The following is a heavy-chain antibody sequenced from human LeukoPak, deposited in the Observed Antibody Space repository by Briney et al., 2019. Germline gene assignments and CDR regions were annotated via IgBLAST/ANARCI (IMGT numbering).Heavy chain of an antibody. D-gene: IGHD3-16*01. CDR3: ARAPLLFLFTMGWFDP. J-gene: IGHJ5*02. CDR1: GDSISTSNSY. Sequence: SETLSLTCTVSGDSISTSNSYWGWIRQPPGKGLEWIGSIYYSGNTYYNASLKSRVTISVDTSKNQFSLKLSSVTAADTAVYYCARAPLLFLFTMGWFDPWGQGTLVTVSS. V-gene: IGHV4-39*01. CDR2: IYYSGNT.